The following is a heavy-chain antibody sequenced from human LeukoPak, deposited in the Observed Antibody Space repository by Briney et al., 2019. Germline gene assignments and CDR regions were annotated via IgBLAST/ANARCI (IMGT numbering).Heavy chain of an antibody. CDR3: AIRRDDNYFDY. CDR2: IRYDGTDK. V-gene: IGHV3-30*02. CDR1: GFTFSDFG. J-gene: IGHJ4*02. Sequence: GGSLRLSWAASGFTFSDFGMHWVRQAPGKGLEWVAFIRYDGTDKNYADSVKGRFTISRDNSKNTLYLQMNSLRAEDTAVFYCAIRRDDNYFDYWGQGALVTVSS. D-gene: IGHD5-24*01.